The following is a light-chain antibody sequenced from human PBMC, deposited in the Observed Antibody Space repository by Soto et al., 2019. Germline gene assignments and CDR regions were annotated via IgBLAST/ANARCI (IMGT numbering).Light chain of an antibody. V-gene: IGKV1-5*01. CDR3: QQYNSFPWT. Sequence: DIQLTQSPSTLSASVGDRVSITCRASQSISGGLAWYQKKPEKAPRLLIYDASKLESGVPPRFNGSRSETEFTLTIRNLQPDDFATYYCQQYNSFPWTFGLGTKVDIK. J-gene: IGKJ1*01. CDR2: DAS. CDR1: QSISGG.